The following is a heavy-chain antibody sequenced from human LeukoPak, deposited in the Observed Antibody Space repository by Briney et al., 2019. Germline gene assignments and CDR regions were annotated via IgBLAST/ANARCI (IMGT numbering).Heavy chain of an antibody. CDR3: AREGRVSGYDFDC. D-gene: IGHD5-12*01. Sequence: GGSLRLSCAASGFTFSSYAMSWVRQAPGKGLEWVSAISGSGGSTYYADSVKGRFTISRDNAKNTLYLQMNSLRVEDTAVHYCAREGRVSGYDFDCWGQGTLVTVSS. V-gene: IGHV3-23*01. CDR2: ISGSGGST. CDR1: GFTFSSYA. J-gene: IGHJ4*02.